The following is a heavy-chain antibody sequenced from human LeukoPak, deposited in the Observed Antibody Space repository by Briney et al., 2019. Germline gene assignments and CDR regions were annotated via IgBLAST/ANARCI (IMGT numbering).Heavy chain of an antibody. D-gene: IGHD3-22*01. J-gene: IGHJ4*02. Sequence: GRSLRLSCAASGFTFDDYAMHWVRQAPGKGLEWVSGISWNSGSIGYADSVKGRFTISRDNSKNTLYLQMNSLRAEDTAVYYCARVSYYDSSGYAADYWGQGTLVTVSS. CDR1: GFTFDDYA. CDR2: ISWNSGSI. CDR3: ARVSYYDSSGYAADY. V-gene: IGHV3-9*01.